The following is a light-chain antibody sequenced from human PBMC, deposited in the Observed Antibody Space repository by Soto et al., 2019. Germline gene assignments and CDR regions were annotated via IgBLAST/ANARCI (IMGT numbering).Light chain of an antibody. V-gene: IGLV1-47*01. Sequence: QSVLTQPPSVSGTPGQRVTISCSGSSSNIGNNFVYWYQHLPGAAPTLVVYSDNHRPSGVPVRFSGSKYGTSASLTISGLRSEDEATYFCATWDDSLSGFVVFGGGTQLTV. CDR2: SDN. CDR1: SSNIGNNF. J-gene: IGLJ7*01. CDR3: ATWDDSLSGFVV.